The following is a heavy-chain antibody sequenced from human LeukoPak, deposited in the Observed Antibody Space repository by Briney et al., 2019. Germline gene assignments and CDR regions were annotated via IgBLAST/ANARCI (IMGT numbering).Heavy chain of an antibody. CDR3: VKGVRMGVTSAFDI. Sequence: PGGSMRLSCAAAEFTFSNYAMSCVRQAPGKGLEWVSGSTGTGYSTYYADSVKGRFTISRDNSKNTLYLQMNSLRAEDTAVYYFVKGVRMGVTSAFDIWGQGTMVTVSS. CDR1: EFTFSNYA. D-gene: IGHD1-26*01. CDR2: STGTGYST. V-gene: IGHV3-23*01. J-gene: IGHJ3*02.